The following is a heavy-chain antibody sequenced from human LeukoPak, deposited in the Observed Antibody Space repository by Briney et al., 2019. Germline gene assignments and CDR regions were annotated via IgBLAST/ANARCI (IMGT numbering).Heavy chain of an antibody. CDR3: ATYTHWVAGDV. CDR1: GFTFSGHS. Sequence: PGGSLRLSCAASGFTFSGHSMTWVRQAPGKGLEWVANINLDGSERFYVDFVKGRFTISRDNADNSMYLQMNSLRAEDTAVYYCATYTHWVAGDVWGQGTTVTVSS. J-gene: IGHJ6*02. CDR2: INLDGSER. D-gene: IGHD3-16*01. V-gene: IGHV3-7*01.